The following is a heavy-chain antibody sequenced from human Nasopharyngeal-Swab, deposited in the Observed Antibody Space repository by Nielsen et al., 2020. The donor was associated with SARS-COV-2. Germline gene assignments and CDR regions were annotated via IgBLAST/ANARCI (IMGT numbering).Heavy chain of an antibody. V-gene: IGHV3-9*01. J-gene: IGHJ6*02. CDR2: ISWNSGSI. D-gene: IGHD2-15*01. CDR3: AKVVAAHYYYYGMDV. Sequence: PGKRLEWVSGISWNSGSIGYADSVKGRFTISRDNAKNSLYLQMNSLRAEDTALYYCAKVVAAHYYYYGMDVWGQGTTVTVSS.